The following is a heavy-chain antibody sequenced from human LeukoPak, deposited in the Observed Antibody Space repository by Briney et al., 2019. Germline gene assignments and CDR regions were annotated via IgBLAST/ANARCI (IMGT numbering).Heavy chain of an antibody. CDR3: VREGGSSGYYYFQY. CDR1: VYTFTTYG. V-gene: IGHV1-18*01. D-gene: IGHD5-12*01. CDR2: ISAYYGTT. J-gene: IGHJ1*01. Sequence: ASVTVSCKASVYTFTTYGISWVRQAPGQGLEWMGWISAYYGTTDYAQKLQGRVTMTTDTPTSTAYMELKSLRSDDTAVYFCVREGGSSGYYYFQYWGQGTLVTVSS.